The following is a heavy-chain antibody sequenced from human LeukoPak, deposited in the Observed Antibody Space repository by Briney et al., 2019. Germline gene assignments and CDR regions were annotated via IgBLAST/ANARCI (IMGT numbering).Heavy chain of an antibody. V-gene: IGHV3-23*01. CDR3: AKDKKYSSSWYSSGFDY. J-gene: IGHJ4*02. Sequence: PGGSLRLSCAASGFTFSSYAMMWVRLAPGKGLEWVSAISGSGGSTYYADSVKGRFTISRDNSKNTLYLQMNSLRAEDTAVYYCAKDKKYSSSWYSSGFDYWGQGTLVTVSS. CDR2: ISGSGGST. CDR1: GFTFSSYA. D-gene: IGHD6-13*01.